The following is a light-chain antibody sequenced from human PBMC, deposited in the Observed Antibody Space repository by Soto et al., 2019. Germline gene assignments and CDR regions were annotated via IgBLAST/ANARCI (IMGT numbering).Light chain of an antibody. J-gene: IGLJ1*01. CDR2: EVS. Sequence: QSALTQPASVSGSPGQSITISCTGTSSDVGSYNFVSWYQQHPGKAPKLMFFEVSNRPSGVSNRFSGSKSGNTASLTISGLQAEDEADYYCTSYTSGTYVFGTGTKLTVL. V-gene: IGLV2-14*01. CDR1: SSDVGSYNF. CDR3: TSYTSGTYV.